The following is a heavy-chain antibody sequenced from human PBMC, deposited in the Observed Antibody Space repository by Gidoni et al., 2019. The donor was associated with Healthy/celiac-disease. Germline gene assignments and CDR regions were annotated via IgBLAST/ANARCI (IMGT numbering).Heavy chain of an antibody. Sequence: QVQLVQSGAEVKKPGASVKVSCKASGYTFTGYYMHWVRQAPGQGLEWMGWINPNSGGTNYAQKFQGRVTMTRDTSISTAYMELSRLRSDDTAVYYCARGLGIVVVPATASYGMDVWGQGTTVTVSS. CDR1: GYTFTGYY. V-gene: IGHV1-2*02. J-gene: IGHJ6*02. CDR3: ARGLGIVVVPATASYGMDV. D-gene: IGHD2-2*01. CDR2: INPNSGGT.